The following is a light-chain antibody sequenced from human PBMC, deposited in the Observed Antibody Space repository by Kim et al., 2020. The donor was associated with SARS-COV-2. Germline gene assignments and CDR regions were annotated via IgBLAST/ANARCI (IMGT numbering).Light chain of an antibody. CDR1: QSISNY. CDR3: QQSARRPRR. V-gene: IGKV1-39*01. J-gene: IGKJ1*01. CDR2: GAS. Sequence: GERVTNTRRASQSISNYLKWYQQKQGKATKVLIFGASSLQSGVPSRFSGSGSGTDFTLTINSLQPEDVATYYCQQSARRPRRLGQGTKVDIK.